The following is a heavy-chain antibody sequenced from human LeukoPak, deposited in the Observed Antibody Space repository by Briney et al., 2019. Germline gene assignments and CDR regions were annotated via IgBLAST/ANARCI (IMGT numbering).Heavy chain of an antibody. V-gene: IGHV1-46*01. CDR1: GYTFTSYY. CDR3: ARFSGSSRSFDY. CDR2: INPSGGST. D-gene: IGHD3-10*01. J-gene: IGHJ4*02. Sequence: HWASVKVSCKASGYTFTSYYMHWVRQAPGQGLEWMGIINPSGGSTNYAQKFQGRVAMARDTSTSTVYMELSSLRSEDTAMYYCARFSGSSRSFDYWGQGTLVTVSS.